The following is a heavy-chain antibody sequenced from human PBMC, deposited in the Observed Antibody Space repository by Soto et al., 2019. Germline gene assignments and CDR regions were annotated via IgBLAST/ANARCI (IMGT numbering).Heavy chain of an antibody. Sequence: ASVKVSCKASGGTFSSYAISWVRQAPGQGLEWMGGIIPIFGTANYAQKFQGRVTITADESTSTAYMELSSLRSEDTAVYYCAEGGGLNSSSRSNQNRWGQGTLVTVSS. J-gene: IGHJ4*02. CDR2: IIPIFGTA. CDR1: GGTFSSYA. D-gene: IGHD6-13*01. V-gene: IGHV1-69*13. CDR3: AEGGGLNSSSRSNQNR.